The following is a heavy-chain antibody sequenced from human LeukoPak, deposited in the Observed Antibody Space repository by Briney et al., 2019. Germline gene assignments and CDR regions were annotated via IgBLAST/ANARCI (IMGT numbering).Heavy chain of an antibody. J-gene: IGHJ4*02. V-gene: IGHV3-64*01. CDR1: GFIFSNYA. CDR3: ARDLPGSYGGGIDY. Sequence: GGSLRLSCAASGFIFSNYAMHWVRQAPGKGLETVSTISSNGGNTYYANSVRGRFTISRDNSKNTLYLQLGSLRAEDMAVYYCARDLPGSYGGGIDYWGQGTLVPVSS. D-gene: IGHD1-26*01. CDR2: ISSNGGNT.